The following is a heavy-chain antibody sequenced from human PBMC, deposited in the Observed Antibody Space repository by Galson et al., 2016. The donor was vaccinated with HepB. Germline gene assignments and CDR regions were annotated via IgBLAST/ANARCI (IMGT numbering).Heavy chain of an antibody. Sequence: LRLSCAASRFTFSSYAMNWVRQAPGKGLEWVSGISGNGISTYYADSLKGRFTISRDNSKNTLYLQMNSLRAEDTAVYYCAKGARPMGYYYYGMDVWGQGTTVTVSS. CDR3: AKGARPMGYYYYGMDV. D-gene: IGHD6-6*01. V-gene: IGHV3-23*01. CDR1: RFTFSSYA. CDR2: ISGNGIST. J-gene: IGHJ6*02.